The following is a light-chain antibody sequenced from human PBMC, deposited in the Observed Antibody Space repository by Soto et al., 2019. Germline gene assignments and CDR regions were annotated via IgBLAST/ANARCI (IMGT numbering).Light chain of an antibody. Sequence: EIVLTQSPATLSLSPGERATLSSRASQSVSSYLAWFQQKPGQAPRPLIYDASKRATGIPARFRGSGFGTDYTLTISSLEPEDFAVYYCQQRSKGRTFGQGTKVEIK. V-gene: IGKV3-11*01. CDR1: QSVSSY. CDR3: QQRSKGRT. CDR2: DAS. J-gene: IGKJ1*01.